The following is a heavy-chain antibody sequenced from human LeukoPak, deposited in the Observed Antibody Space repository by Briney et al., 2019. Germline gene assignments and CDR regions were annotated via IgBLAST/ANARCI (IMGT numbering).Heavy chain of an antibody. V-gene: IGHV3-7*04. D-gene: IGHD5-24*01. J-gene: IGHJ4*02. CDR1: GFPFSSYW. CDR3: TRVGYIDEGIDY. Sequence: GGSLRLSCVASGFPFSSYWVTWVRQAPGKGLEWVANIKQDGSKKSYVDSVKGRFTISRDNAKNSLYLQMNSLRAEDTAIYYCTRVGYIDEGIDYWGRGTLVTVSS. CDR2: IKQDGSKK.